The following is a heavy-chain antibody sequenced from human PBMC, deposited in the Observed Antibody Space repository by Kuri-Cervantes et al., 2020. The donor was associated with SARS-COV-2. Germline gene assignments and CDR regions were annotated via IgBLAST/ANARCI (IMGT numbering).Heavy chain of an antibody. Sequence: EGSLRLSCAASGFKFSRTDMHWVRQAPGKGLEWVAFISYDGNNKKCIASGKGRFTISRDNSQNKLYLQMRSLRPEDTAMYYCAKDGAGAHDFWGQGTLVTVSS. CDR2: ISYDGNNK. J-gene: IGHJ4*02. V-gene: IGHV3-30*18. D-gene: IGHD4/OR15-4a*01. CDR1: GFKFSRTD. CDR3: AKDGAGAHDF.